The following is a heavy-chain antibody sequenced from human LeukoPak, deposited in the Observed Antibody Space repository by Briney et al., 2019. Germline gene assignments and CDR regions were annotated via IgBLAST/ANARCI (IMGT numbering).Heavy chain of an antibody. CDR2: IYYSGST. J-gene: IGHJ6*02. Sequence: SDTLSLTCTLSGGSISSSSYYWARIRQPPGKGLEWYGSIYYSGSTYYNPSLKSRVTISVDTSKNQFSLKLSSVTAADTAVYYCARVVVAADDYYYYGMDVWGQGTTVTVSS. D-gene: IGHD2-15*01. CDR1: GGSISSSSYY. V-gene: IGHV4-39*01. CDR3: ARVVVAADDYYYYGMDV.